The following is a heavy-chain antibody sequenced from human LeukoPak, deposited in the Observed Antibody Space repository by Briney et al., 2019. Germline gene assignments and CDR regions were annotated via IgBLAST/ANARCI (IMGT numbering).Heavy chain of an antibody. V-gene: IGHV3-66*01. CDR1: GGSISSNY. Sequence: ETLSLTCTVSGGSISSNYMSWVRQAPGKGLEWVSVIYSGGSTYYVDSVKGRFTISRDNPKNTLYLQMNSLRAEDTAVYYCARDPVSISLVRGVTKYYYYGMDVWGQGTTVTVSS. CDR2: IYSGGST. CDR3: ARDPVSISLVRGVTKYYYYGMDV. J-gene: IGHJ6*02. D-gene: IGHD3-10*01.